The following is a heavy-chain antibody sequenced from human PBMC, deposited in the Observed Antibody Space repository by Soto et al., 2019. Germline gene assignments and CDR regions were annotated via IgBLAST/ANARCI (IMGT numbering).Heavy chain of an antibody. D-gene: IGHD6-19*01. CDR2: ISSSSSTI. J-gene: IGHJ6*02. CDR1: GFTFSSYS. Sequence: PGGSLRLSCAASGFTFSSYSMNWVRQAPGKGLEWVSYISSSSSTIYYADSVKGRFTISRDNAKNSLYLQMNSLRDEDTAVYYCAREGREQWLAPLYIYGMDVWGQGTTVTVSS. CDR3: AREGREQWLAPLYIYGMDV. V-gene: IGHV3-48*02.